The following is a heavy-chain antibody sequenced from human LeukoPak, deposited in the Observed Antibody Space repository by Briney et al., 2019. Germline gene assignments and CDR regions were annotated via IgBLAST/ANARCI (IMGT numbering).Heavy chain of an antibody. CDR1: GFTVSSNY. D-gene: IGHD3-10*01. CDR2: IYSGGST. J-gene: IGHJ5*02. CDR3: ASHVRATMVRGVIITPWFDP. V-gene: IGHV3-66*04. Sequence: GGSLRLSCAASGFTVSSNYMSWVRQAPGKGLEWGSVIYSGGSTYYADSVKGRFTISRDNSKNTLYLQMNSLRAEDTAVYYCASHVRATMVRGVIITPWFDPWGQGTLVTVSS.